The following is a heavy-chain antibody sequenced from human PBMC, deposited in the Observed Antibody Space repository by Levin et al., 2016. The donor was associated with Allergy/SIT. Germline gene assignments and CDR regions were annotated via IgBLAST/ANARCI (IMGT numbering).Heavy chain of an antibody. CDR2: ISYHGNDK. D-gene: IGHD4-11*01. CDR3: VRAVTTLVIDF. V-gene: IGHV3-30*04. CDR1: GFTFNIYT. Sequence: GESLKISCVASGFTFNIYTMHWVRQTPGKRLEWVALISYHGNDKYYADSVEGRFTISRDNSNNTLYLQLNSLRPEDTAVYYCVRAVTTLVIDFWGQGTLVTVSS. J-gene: IGHJ4*02.